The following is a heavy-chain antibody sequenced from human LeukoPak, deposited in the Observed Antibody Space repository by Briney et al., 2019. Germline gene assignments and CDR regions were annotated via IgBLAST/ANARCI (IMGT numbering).Heavy chain of an antibody. J-gene: IGHJ5*02. CDR1: GYTFTSYG. Sequence: GASVKVSCKASGYTFTSYGISWVRQAPGQGLEWMGWISAYNGNTNYAQKLQGRVTMTTDTSTSTAYMELRSLRSDDTAVYYCARHLPRVMGATDLCWFDPWGQGTLVTVSS. CDR3: ARHLPRVMGATDLCWFDP. V-gene: IGHV1-18*01. D-gene: IGHD1-26*01. CDR2: ISAYNGNT.